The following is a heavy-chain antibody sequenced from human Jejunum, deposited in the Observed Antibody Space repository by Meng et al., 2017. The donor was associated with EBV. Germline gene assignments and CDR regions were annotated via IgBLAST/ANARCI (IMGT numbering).Heavy chain of an antibody. D-gene: IGHD6-13*01. J-gene: IGHJ1*01. CDR3: AGGAAAGTGSGFQH. CDR2: TYCRSKSYN. V-gene: IGHV6-1*01. CDR1: GDSVSSNSAT. Sequence: QVQLQQSGPXLVKPXXXLSLTCAXSGDSVSSNSATWHWVRQSPSRGLEWLGRTYCRSKSYNDYAVSVKSRITINPDTSKNQFSLQLNSVTPEDTAVYYCAGGAAAGTGSGFQHWGQGTLVTVSS.